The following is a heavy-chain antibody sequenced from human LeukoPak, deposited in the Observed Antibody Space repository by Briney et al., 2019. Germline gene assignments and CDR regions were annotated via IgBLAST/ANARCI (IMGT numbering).Heavy chain of an antibody. J-gene: IGHJ4*02. CDR3: AEGVYYFDY. CDR1: GGSISSRSYY. V-gene: IGHV4-39*01. D-gene: IGHD3-16*01. CDR2: IYYSGST. Sequence: ASETLSLTCTVSGGSISSRSYYWAWIRQPPGKGLEWIGSIYYSGSTYYNPSLKSRVTISVDTYKNQFSLKLSSVTAADTAVYYCAEGVYYFDYWGQGTLVTVSS.